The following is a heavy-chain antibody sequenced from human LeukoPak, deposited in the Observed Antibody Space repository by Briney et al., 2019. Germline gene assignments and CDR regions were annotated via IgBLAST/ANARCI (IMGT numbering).Heavy chain of an antibody. D-gene: IGHD3-3*01. CDR2: ISSSSSYI. V-gene: IGHV3-21*01. Sequence: GGSLRLSCAASGFTFSSYSMNWVRQAPGKGLEWVSSISSSSSYIYYADSVKGRFTISRDNAKNSLYLQMNSLRAEDTAVYYCARVVYDFWSGYYTSDYYYYYYGMDVWGQGTTVTVSS. CDR1: GFTFSSYS. J-gene: IGHJ6*02. CDR3: ARVVYDFWSGYYTSDYYYYYYGMDV.